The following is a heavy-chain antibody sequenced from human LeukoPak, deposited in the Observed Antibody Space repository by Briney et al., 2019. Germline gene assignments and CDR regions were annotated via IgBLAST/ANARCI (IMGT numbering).Heavy chain of an antibody. CDR3: ASIAAPLGGDY. J-gene: IGHJ4*02. CDR1: GGSFSGYY. V-gene: IGHV4-34*01. CDR2: INHSGST. D-gene: IGHD6-6*01. Sequence: SETLSLTCAVYGGSFSGYYWSWIRQPPGKGLEWIGEINHSGSTNYNPSLKSRVTISVDASKNQFSLKLSSVTAADTAVYYCASIAAPLGGDYWGQGTLVTVS.